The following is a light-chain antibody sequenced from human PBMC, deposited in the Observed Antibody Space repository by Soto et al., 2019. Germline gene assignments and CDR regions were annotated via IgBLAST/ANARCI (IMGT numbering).Light chain of an antibody. CDR3: CSYAGSDTHV. V-gene: IGLV2-11*01. CDR2: DVS. CDR1: SSDVGGYNY. J-gene: IGLJ1*01. Sequence: QSVLTQPHSVSGSPGQSVTISCTGTSSDVGGYNYVSWYQHHPGKAPKLMIYDVSQRPSGVPDRFSASKSGNTASLTISGLQAEDEADYYCCSYAGSDTHVFGSGTKLTVL.